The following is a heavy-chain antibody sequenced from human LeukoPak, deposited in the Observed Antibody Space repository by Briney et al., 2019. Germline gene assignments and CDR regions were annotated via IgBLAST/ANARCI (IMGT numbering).Heavy chain of an antibody. D-gene: IGHD5-12*01. CDR3: ARGHSGYDDY. CDR2: FYTSGSS. Sequence: SETPSLTCTVSGGSMNSYYWSWIRQPAGEGLEWIGRFYTSGSSNYNPSLKSRVTMSLDTSKNQFFLKLNSVTAADTAIYYCARGHSGYDDYWGQGTLVTVSS. J-gene: IGHJ4*02. CDR1: GGSMNSYY. V-gene: IGHV4-4*07.